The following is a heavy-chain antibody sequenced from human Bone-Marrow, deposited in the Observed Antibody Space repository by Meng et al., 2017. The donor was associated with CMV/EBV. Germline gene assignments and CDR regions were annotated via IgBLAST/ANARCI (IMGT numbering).Heavy chain of an antibody. CDR1: GYPFTSYG. J-gene: IGHJ5*02. V-gene: IGHV1-18*01. D-gene: IGHD3-22*01. CDR3: ARDYYDIQGYNYDCFDP. CDR2: ISGYNGRT. Sequence: ASVKVSCKTSGYPFTSYGISWVRQTPGQGLEWMGWISGYNGRTNYAQNFQGRLTMTTDTSTSIAYMELRSLRSDDTAIYFCARDYYDIQGYNYDCFDPWGQGTLVTVSS.